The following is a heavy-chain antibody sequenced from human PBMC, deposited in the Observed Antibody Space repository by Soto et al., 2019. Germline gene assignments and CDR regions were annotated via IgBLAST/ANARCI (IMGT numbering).Heavy chain of an antibody. CDR2: IYYSGST. J-gene: IGHJ4*02. D-gene: IGHD2-8*01. CDR1: GGSISSYY. V-gene: IGHV4-59*01. CDR3: ARYCTNGVCPFDY. Sequence: QVQLQESGPGLVKPSETLSLTCTVSGGSISSYYWSWIRQPPGKGLEWIGYIYYSGSTNYNPSLKSRVTISVDTSKTQRSLKLSSVTAADTAVYYCARYCTNGVCPFDYWGQGTLVTVSS.